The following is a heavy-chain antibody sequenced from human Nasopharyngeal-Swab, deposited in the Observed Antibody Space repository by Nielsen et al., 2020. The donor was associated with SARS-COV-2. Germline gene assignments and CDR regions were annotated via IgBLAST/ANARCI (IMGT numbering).Heavy chain of an antibody. CDR1: GFTFDNYA. V-gene: IGHV3-23*01. CDR3: AKDGGGWYTSGWYYFDS. J-gene: IGHJ4*02. Sequence: GGSLRPSCAASGFTFDNYAMSWVRQPQGRGLEWVSSISGIGSNTYYRDSVKGRFTISRDNSQNTLYLQMNSLRAEDTALYYCAKDGGGWYTSGWYYFDSWGQQILVTVSS. CDR2: ISGIGSNT. D-gene: IGHD6-19*01.